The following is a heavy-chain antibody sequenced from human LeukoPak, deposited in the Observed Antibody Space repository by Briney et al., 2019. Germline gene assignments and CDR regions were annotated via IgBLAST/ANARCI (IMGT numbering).Heavy chain of an antibody. J-gene: IGHJ6*02. CDR3: TTVRLVYYYYGMDV. CDR2: IKSKTDGGTT. V-gene: IGHV3-15*01. CDR1: GFTFSNAW. D-gene: IGHD2-8*02. Sequence: GGSLRLSCAASGFTFSNAWMSWVRQAPGKGLEWVGRIKSKTDGGTTDYAVPVKGRFTISRDDSKNTLYLQMNSLKTEDTAVYYCTTVRLVYYYYGMDVWGQGTTVTVSS.